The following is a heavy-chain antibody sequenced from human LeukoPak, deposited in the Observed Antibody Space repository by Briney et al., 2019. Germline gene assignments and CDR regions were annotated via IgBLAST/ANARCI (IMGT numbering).Heavy chain of an antibody. CDR2: IDSGGGTI. J-gene: IGHJ4*02. CDR1: GFTFSHYE. D-gene: IGHD5-12*01. CDR3: ARDYSGDEDFDY. V-gene: IGHV3-48*03. Sequence: GGSLRLSCLVSGFTFSHYEMNWVRPAPGEGLEWSTFIDSGGGTILYADSVKGRFTTSRDDAKNSLYLEMNSLRAEDTAIYYCARDYSGDEDFDYWGQGTLVTVSS.